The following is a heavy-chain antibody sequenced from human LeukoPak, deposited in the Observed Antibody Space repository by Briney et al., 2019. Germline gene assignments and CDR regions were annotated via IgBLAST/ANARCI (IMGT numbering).Heavy chain of an antibody. D-gene: IGHD6-19*01. CDR3: ARRVAVAGDYYYYMDV. J-gene: IGHJ6*03. CDR1: GASVRSSSYY. V-gene: IGHV4-39*01. Sequence: SETLSLTCTVSGASVRSSSYYWGWIRQPPGKGLEWIGNIYYGESTFYNPSLKSRITISVDTSKNQFSLKLSSVTAADTAVYYCARRVAVAGDYYYYMDVWGKGTTVTISS. CDR2: IYYGEST.